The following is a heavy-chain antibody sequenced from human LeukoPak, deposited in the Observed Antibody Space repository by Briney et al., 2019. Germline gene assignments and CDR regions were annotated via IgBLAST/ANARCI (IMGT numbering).Heavy chain of an antibody. CDR2: IIPIFGTA. CDR1: GGTFSSYA. V-gene: IGHV1-69*06. D-gene: IGHD3-22*01. Sequence: SVKVSCKASGGTFSSYAISWVRQAPGQGLECMGGIIPIFGTANYAQKFQGRVTITADKSTSTAYMELSSLRSEDTAVYYCARGDYYDSSGYSAYYYYYYMDVWGKGTTVTVSS. CDR3: ARGDYYDSSGYSAYYYYYYMDV. J-gene: IGHJ6*03.